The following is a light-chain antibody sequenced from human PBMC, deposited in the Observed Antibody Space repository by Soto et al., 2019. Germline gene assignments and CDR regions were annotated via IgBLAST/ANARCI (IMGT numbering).Light chain of an antibody. CDR3: QQYSERWT. CDR2: GAS. CDR1: QSVYSN. Sequence: VVMTQSPATLSVFQGEKATLSCRASQSVYSNLAWYQQKPGQAPRLLISGASTRATGIPARFSGSGSGTEFTLTISSLQSEDFAVYFCQQYSERWTFGQGTKVEIK. J-gene: IGKJ1*01. V-gene: IGKV3-15*01.